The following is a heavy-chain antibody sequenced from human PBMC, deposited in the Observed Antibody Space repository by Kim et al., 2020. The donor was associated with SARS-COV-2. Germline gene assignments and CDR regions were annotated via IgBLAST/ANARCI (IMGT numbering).Heavy chain of an antibody. J-gene: IGHJ6*02. D-gene: IGHD6-19*01. CDR1: GFTFSSYA. V-gene: IGHV3-30*04. CDR3: ARGPDSSGWLYYYYYGMDV. CDR2: ISYDGSNK. Sequence: GGSLRLSCAASGFTFSSYAMHWVRQAPGKGLEWVAVISYDGSNKYYADSVKGRFTISRDNSKNTLYLQMNSLRVEDTAVYYCARGPDSSGWLYYYYYGMDVWGQGTTVTVSS.